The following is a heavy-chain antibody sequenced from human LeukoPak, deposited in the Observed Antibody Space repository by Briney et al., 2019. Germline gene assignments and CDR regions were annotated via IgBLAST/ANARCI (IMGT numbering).Heavy chain of an antibody. CDR3: ASTADYYDSRRFDY. CDR2: IYYSGST. J-gene: IGHJ4*02. CDR1: GGSISSGGYY. V-gene: IGHV4-31*03. D-gene: IGHD3-22*01. Sequence: PSETLSLTCTVSGGSISSGGYYWSWIRQHPGKGLEWLGYIYYSGSTYYNPSLKSRVTISVDTSKNQFSLKLSSVTAADTAVYYCASTADYYDSRRFDYWGQGTLVTVSS.